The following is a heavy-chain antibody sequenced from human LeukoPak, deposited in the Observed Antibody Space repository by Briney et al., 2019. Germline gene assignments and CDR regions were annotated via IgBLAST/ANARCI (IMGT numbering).Heavy chain of an antibody. CDR2: IYHSGST. V-gene: IGHV4-39*01. J-gene: IGHJ4*02. D-gene: IGHD2-15*01. CDR3: AGMGICGGGSCYPFDY. Sequence: PLETLSLTCTVSGGSISSRSYYWGWIRQPPGKGLEWIGSIYHSGSTYYNPSLRSRVTISVDTSKNQFSLKLSSVTAADTAVYYCAGMGICGGGSCYPFDYWGQGTLATVSS. CDR1: GGSISSRSYY.